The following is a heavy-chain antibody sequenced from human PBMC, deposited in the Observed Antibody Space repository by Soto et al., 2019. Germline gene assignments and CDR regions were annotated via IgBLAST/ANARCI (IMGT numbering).Heavy chain of an antibody. J-gene: IGHJ5*02. CDR2: IYYSGST. D-gene: IGHD6-6*01. V-gene: IGHV4-59*08. Sequence: SETLSLTCTVSGGSISSYYRSWIRQPPGKGLEWIGYIYYSGSTNYNPSLKSRVTISVDTSKNQFSLKLSSVTAADTAVYYCARLGIAARRVDWFDPWGQGTLVTVSS. CDR3: ARLGIAARRVDWFDP. CDR1: GGSISSYY.